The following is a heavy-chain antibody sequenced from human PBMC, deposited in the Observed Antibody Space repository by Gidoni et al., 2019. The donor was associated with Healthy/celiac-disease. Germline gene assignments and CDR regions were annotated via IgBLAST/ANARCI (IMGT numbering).Heavy chain of an antibody. Sequence: QVQLVESGGGLVKPGGSLRLSCAASGFTFSDYYLSWIRQAPGKGLEWVSKMSMSSSYTNCADSVKGRFTISRDNAKNSLYLQMNSLRAEDTAVYYCAREALRFYDSSGYYYFDYWGQGTLVTVSS. V-gene: IGHV3-11*06. J-gene: IGHJ4*02. CDR2: MSMSSSYT. CDR1: GFTFSDYY. CDR3: AREALRFYDSSGYYYFDY. D-gene: IGHD3-22*01.